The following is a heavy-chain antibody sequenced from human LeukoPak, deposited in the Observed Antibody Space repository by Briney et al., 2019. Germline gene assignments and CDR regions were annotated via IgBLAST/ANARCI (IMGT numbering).Heavy chain of an antibody. CDR3: AREGYKGDYFDY. V-gene: IGHV3-13*04. CDR1: GFTFSSYD. D-gene: IGHD1-14*01. CDR2: IGTAGDT. J-gene: IGHJ4*02. Sequence: GGSLRLSCAASGFTFSSYDMHWVRQATGKGLEWVSAIGTAGDTYYPGSVKGRFTISRENAKNSLYLQMNSLRAEDTALYYCAREGYKGDYFDYWGQGTLVTVSS.